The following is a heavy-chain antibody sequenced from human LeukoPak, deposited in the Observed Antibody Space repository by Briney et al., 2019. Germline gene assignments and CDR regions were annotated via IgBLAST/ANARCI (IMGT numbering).Heavy chain of an antibody. CDR3: ARGGYFDY. Sequence: SETLSLTCAVYGESFSGYYWSWIRQPPGKGLEWIGEINHSGSTNYNPSLKSRVTISVDTSKNQFSLKLSSVTAADTAVYYCARGGYFDYWGQGTLVTVSS. CDR2: INHSGST. V-gene: IGHV4-34*01. J-gene: IGHJ4*02. CDR1: GESFSGYY.